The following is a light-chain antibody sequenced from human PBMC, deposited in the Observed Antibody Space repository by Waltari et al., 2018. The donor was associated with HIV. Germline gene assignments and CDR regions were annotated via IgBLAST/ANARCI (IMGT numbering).Light chain of an antibody. J-gene: IGKJ1*01. Sequence: DIQMTQSPSTLSASVGDRVNITCRASQSISSWLAWYQQKPGEAPKLLIYKASSLESGVPSRFSGSGSGTEFTLTISSLQPDDFATYYCQQSRTFGQGTKVDIK. CDR2: KAS. V-gene: IGKV1-5*03. CDR3: QQSRT. CDR1: QSISSW.